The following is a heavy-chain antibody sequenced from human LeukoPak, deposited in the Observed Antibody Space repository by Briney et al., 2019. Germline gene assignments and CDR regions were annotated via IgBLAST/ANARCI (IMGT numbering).Heavy chain of an antibody. CDR2: IIPIFGTA. J-gene: IGHJ4*02. D-gene: IGHD3-3*01. CDR3: ASLPQTYDFWSGYYTGPLRY. V-gene: IGHV1-69*13. Sequence: SVKVSCKASGYTFSSYYMHWVRQAPGQGLEWMGGIIPIFGTANYAQKFQGRVTITADESTSTAYMELSSLRSEDTAVYYCASLPQTYDFWSGYYTGPLRYWGQGTLVTVSS. CDR1: GYTFSSYY.